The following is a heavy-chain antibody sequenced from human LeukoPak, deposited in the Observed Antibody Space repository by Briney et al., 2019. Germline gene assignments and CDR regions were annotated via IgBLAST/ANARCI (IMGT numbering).Heavy chain of an antibody. D-gene: IGHD1-7*01. Sequence: GGSLRLSCAASGFTFSSSAMSWVRQAPGKGLEWVSTITGDGDATDYAASVKGRFTVSRDNSKNTLYLQMNSLRAEDTAVYYCAKAGTPGTPFDYWGQGTLVTVSS. CDR3: AKAGTPGTPFDY. CDR2: ITGDGDAT. V-gene: IGHV3-23*01. J-gene: IGHJ4*02. CDR1: GFTFSSSA.